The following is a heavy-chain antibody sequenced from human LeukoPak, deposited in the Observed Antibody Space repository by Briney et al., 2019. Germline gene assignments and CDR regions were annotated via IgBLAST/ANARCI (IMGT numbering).Heavy chain of an antibody. D-gene: IGHD6-6*01. CDR1: GFTFGSYG. CDR3: AKDVAARHDYYYGMDV. V-gene: IGHV3-30*18. CDR2: ISYDGSNK. Sequence: GRSLRLSCAASGFTFGSYGMHWVRQAPGKGLEWVAVISYDGSNKYYADSVKGRFTISRDNSKNTLYLQMNSLRAEDTAVYYCAKDVAARHDYYYGMDVWGLGTTVTVSS. J-gene: IGHJ6*02.